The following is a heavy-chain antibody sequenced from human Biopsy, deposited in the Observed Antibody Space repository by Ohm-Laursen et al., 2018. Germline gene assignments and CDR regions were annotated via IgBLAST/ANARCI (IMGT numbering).Heavy chain of an antibody. CDR3: ARAVDYYDPYYYYGLDV. D-gene: IGHD3-16*01. V-gene: IGHV4-34*01. CDR2: INHRGST. CDR1: GESFNGYY. Sequence: SETLSLTCAVYGESFNGYYWSWIRQTPGKGLEWIGEINHRGSTNYNPSLKSRVTIPVDTSKNQFSLKLRSVTAADTAVYYCARAVDYYDPYYYYGLDVWGQGTTVTVSS. J-gene: IGHJ6*02.